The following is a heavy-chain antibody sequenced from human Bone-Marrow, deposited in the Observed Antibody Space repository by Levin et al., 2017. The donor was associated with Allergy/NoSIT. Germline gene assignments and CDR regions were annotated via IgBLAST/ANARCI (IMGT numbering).Heavy chain of an antibody. CDR2: ISTSGSTI. Sequence: GGSLRLSCVASGFTFSSYEMNWVRQAPGKGLEWVSYISTSGSTIYYADSVKGRFTISRDNAKNSLYLQMNSLRAEDTAVYYCSLIPSTIRTYYYYSMDVWGQGTTVTVSS. CDR3: SLIPSTIRTYYYYSMDV. V-gene: IGHV3-48*03. CDR1: GFTFSSYE. D-gene: IGHD5/OR15-5a*01. J-gene: IGHJ6*02.